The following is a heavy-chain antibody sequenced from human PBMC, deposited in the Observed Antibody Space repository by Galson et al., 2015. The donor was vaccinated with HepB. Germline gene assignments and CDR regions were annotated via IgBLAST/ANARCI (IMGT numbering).Heavy chain of an antibody. V-gene: IGHV3-7*01. CDR3: ARESVVVVAATPTYYFDY. CDR1: GFTFSSYW. J-gene: IGHJ4*02. D-gene: IGHD2-15*01. Sequence: SLRLSCAASGFTFSSYWMSWVRQAPGKGLEWVANIKQDGSEKYYVGSVKGRFTISRDNAKNSLYLQMNSLRAEDTAVYYCARESVVVVAATPTYYFDYWGQGTLVTVSP. CDR2: IKQDGSEK.